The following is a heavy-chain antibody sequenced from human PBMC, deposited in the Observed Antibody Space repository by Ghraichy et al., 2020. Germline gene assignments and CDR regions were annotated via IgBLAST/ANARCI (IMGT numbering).Heavy chain of an antibody. Sequence: SETLSLTCAVSGYSISSGYYWGWIRQPPGKGLEWIGSIYHSGSTYYNPSLKSRVTISVDTSKNQFSLKLSSVTAADTAVYYCARVLKEQRVDRWGQGTLVTVSS. J-gene: IGHJ5*02. V-gene: IGHV4-38-2*01. D-gene: IGHD6-25*01. CDR1: GYSISSGYY. CDR3: ARVLKEQRVDR. CDR2: IYHSGST.